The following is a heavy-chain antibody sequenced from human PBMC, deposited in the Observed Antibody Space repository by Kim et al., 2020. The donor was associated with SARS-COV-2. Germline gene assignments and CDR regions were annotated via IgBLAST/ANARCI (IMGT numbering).Heavy chain of an antibody. CDR1: GFTFSHYA. CDR3: AKDPRLGASAAEYFQY. D-gene: IGHD1-26*01. J-gene: IGHJ1*01. Sequence: GGSLRLSCAASGFTFSHYALAWVRQGPGKGLEWVSSISTSGGSTYYVDSVKGRFTISRDNSKNTLNLQMNSLRVEDTAVYYCAKDPRLGASAAEYFQYWGQGTLVTVSS. CDR2: ISTSGGST. V-gene: IGHV3-23*01.